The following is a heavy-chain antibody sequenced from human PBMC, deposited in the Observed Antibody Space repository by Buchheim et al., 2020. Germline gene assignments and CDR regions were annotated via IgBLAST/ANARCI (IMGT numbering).Heavy chain of an antibody. CDR1: GFTFDDYA. CDR3: AKCGSVDITFGGVVDY. Sequence: EVQLVESGGVVVQPGGSLRLSCAASGFTFDDYAMHWVRQAPGKGLEWVSLISWDGGSTYYADSVKGRFTISRDNNKKPLSTQMNSLRAEDTALYYCAKCGSVDITFGGVVDYWGQGTL. D-gene: IGHD3-16*01. V-gene: IGHV3-43D*03. CDR2: ISWDGGST. J-gene: IGHJ4*02.